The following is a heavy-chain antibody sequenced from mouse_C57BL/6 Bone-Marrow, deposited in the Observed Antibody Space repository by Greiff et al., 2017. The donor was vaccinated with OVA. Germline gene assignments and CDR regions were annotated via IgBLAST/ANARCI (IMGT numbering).Heavy chain of an antibody. J-gene: IGHJ1*03. CDR2: IYPYNGVS. CDR1: GYSFTGYY. D-gene: IGHD1-1*01. V-gene: IGHV1-31*01. CDR3: AKGGYYGSSYFDV. Sequence: EVHLVESGPELVKPGASVKISCKASGYSFTGYYMHWVKQSHGNILDWIGYIYPYNGVSSYNQKFKGKATLTVDKSSSTAYMELRSLTSEDSAVYYCAKGGYYGSSYFDVWGTGTTVTVSS.